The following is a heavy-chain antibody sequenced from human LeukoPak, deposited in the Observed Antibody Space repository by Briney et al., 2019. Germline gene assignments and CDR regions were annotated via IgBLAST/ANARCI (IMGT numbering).Heavy chain of an antibody. Sequence: PSETLSLTCTVSGYSISSGYYWGWIRQPPGKGLEWIGSIYHSGSTYYNPSLKSQVTISVDTSKNQFSLKLSSVTAADTAVYYCARDSLTGANYFDYWGQGTLVTVSS. D-gene: IGHD7-27*01. CDR2: IYHSGST. CDR3: ARDSLTGANYFDY. J-gene: IGHJ4*02. V-gene: IGHV4-38-2*02. CDR1: GYSISSGYY.